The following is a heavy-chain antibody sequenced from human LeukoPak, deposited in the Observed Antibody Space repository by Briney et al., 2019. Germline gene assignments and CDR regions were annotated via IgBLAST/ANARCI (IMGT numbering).Heavy chain of an antibody. CDR1: GFTFNNYW. J-gene: IGHJ5*02. Sequence: PGGSLRLSCAASGFTFNNYWMSWVRQAPGKGLECVANIKQDGSEMYYVDSVKGRFTISRDNAKNSLYLQMNSLRAEDTAVYYCARGGAWLVPRVFDPWGQGTLVTVSS. D-gene: IGHD6-19*01. CDR2: IKQDGSEM. V-gene: IGHV3-7*01. CDR3: ARGGAWLVPRVFDP.